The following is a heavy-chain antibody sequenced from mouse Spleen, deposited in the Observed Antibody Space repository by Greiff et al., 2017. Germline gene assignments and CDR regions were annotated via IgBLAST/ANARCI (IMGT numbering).Heavy chain of an antibody. J-gene: IGHJ3*01. Sequence: QVQLQQPGAELVKPGASVKLSCKASGYTFTSYWMHWVKQRPGQGLEWIGMIHPNSGSTNYNEKFKSKATLTVDKSSSTAYMQLSSLTSEDSAVYYCARDRGYAWFAYWGQGTLVTVSA. V-gene: IGHV1-64*01. CDR1: GYTFTSYW. CDR2: IHPNSGST. D-gene: IGHD2-2*01. CDR3: ARDRGYAWFAY.